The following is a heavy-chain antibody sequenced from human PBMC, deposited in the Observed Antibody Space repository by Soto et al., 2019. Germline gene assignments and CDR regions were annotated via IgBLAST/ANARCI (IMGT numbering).Heavy chain of an antibody. CDR2: IWYDGSNK. V-gene: IGHV3-33*01. CDR3: ARDELGTVDY. D-gene: IGHD2-8*02. CDR1: GFTFSSYG. J-gene: IGHJ4*02. Sequence: PGGSLRLSCAASGFTFSSYGMHWARQAPGKGLEWVAVIWYDGSNKFYTESVRGRFTISRDNSKNMLYLQMNSLRVDDTAIYYCARDELGTVDYWGQRTLVTVPQ.